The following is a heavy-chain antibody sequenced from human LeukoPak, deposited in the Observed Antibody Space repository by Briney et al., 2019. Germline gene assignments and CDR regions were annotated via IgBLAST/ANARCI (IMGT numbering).Heavy chain of an antibody. Sequence: GGSLRLSCAVSGFTFSSYGMHWVRQAPGKGLEWVAFIRYDGSNKYYADSVKGRFTISRDNSKNTLYLQMNSLRAEDTAVYYCAKDVTTLYYFDYWGQGTLVTVSS. D-gene: IGHD1-14*01. CDR3: AKDVTTLYYFDY. V-gene: IGHV3-30*02. CDR1: GFTFSSYG. J-gene: IGHJ4*02. CDR2: IRYDGSNK.